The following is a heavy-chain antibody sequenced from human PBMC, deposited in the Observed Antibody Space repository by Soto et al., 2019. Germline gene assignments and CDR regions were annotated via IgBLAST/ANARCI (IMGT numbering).Heavy chain of an antibody. CDR3: ASGNGPDIDAYD. CDR1: GGSITGGSISSTTYY. J-gene: IGHJ4*02. D-gene: IGHD3-22*01. CDR2: FFIGGNT. V-gene: IGHV4-39*01. Sequence: PSETLSLTCTVAGGSITGGSISSTTYYWGWMRQPPGKGLEWIASFFIGGNTYYNPSLKSRVTTSVDTSKNQFSLKLSSVTAADTAVYFCASGNGPDIDAYDWGQG.